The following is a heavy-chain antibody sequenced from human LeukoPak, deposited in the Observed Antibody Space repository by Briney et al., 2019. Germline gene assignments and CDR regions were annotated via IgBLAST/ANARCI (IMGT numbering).Heavy chain of an antibody. D-gene: IGHD5-24*01. CDR1: GDSISTAYC. CDR3: ARGKDAYKVGNY. CDR2: IYNSDNT. J-gene: IGHJ4*02. Sequence: PSETLSLTCSVSGDSISTAYCWTWIRQPPGKVPEWIGTIYNSDNTYYTPSLASRVTISMDTSKNQFSLKITSVTAADTAVYYCARGKDAYKVGNYWGQGALVTVAA. V-gene: IGHV4-38-2*02.